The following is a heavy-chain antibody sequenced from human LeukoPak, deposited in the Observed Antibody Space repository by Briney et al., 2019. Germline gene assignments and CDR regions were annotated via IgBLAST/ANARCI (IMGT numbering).Heavy chain of an antibody. CDR1: GGSISSYY. V-gene: IGHV4-59*01. J-gene: IGHJ4*02. CDR3: ARLLSSGRSDY. D-gene: IGHD3-22*01. Sequence: SETLSLTCTVSGGSISSYYWSWIRQPPGKGLEWIGYIYYSGSTNYNPSLKSRLTISVDTSKNQFSLKLSSVIAADTAVYYCARLLSSGRSDYWGQGTLVTVSS. CDR2: IYYSGST.